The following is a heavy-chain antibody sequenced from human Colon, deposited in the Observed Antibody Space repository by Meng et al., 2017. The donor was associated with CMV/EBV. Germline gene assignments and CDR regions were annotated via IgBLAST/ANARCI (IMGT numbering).Heavy chain of an antibody. CDR1: GFTVSSNY. D-gene: IGHD3-10*01. J-gene: IGHJ5*02. Sequence: ETLSLTCAASGFTVSSNYMSWVRQAPGKGLEWVSVIYSGGSTYYADSVKGRFTISRDNSQNTLYLQMNSLRAEDTAVYYCARVGFGELWENWFDPWGQGTLVTVSS. CDR2: IYSGGST. V-gene: IGHV3-66*02. CDR3: ARVGFGELWENWFDP.